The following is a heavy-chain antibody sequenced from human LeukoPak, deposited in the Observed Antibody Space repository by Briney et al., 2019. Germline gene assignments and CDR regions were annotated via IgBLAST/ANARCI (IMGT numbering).Heavy chain of an antibody. CDR3: ARKGSNKNYYDSSGYYYPFDY. CDR2: INHSGST. CDR1: GGSFSGYY. J-gene: IGHJ4*02. Sequence: PSETLSLTCAVYGGSFSGYYWSWIRQAPGKGLEWIGEINHSGSTNYNPSLKSRVTISVDTSKNQFSLKLSSVTAADTAVYYCARKGSNKNYYDSSGYYYPFDYWGQGTLVTVSS. V-gene: IGHV4-34*01. D-gene: IGHD3-22*01.